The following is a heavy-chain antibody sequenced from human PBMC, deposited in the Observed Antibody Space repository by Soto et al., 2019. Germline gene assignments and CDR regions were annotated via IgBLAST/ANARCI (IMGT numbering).Heavy chain of an antibody. V-gene: IGHV1-3*01. D-gene: IGHD3-9*01. Sequence: ASVKVSCKASGYTFTSYAMHWVRRAPGHRLEWMGWINAGNGNTKYSQKFQGRVTITRDTSASTAYMELSSLRSEDTAVYYCARSFYDILTGSVYNCFDPWGKETLVTVSS. CDR2: INAGNGNT. CDR3: ARSFYDILTGSVYNCFDP. CDR1: GYTFTSYA. J-gene: IGHJ5*02.